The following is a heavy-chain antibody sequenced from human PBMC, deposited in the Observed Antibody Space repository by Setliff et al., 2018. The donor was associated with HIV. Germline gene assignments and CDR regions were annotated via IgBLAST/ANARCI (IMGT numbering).Heavy chain of an antibody. CDR3: ARHPIHTYGYGAFDF. CDR2: ISGNGGNT. Sequence: GGSLRLSCSASGFSFSNYAMHWVRQAPGKGLEYVSAISGNGGNTYYTDSVKGRFTISRDNAKNTLYLQMSSLRPEDTAVYYCARHPIHTYGYGAFDFWGRGTLVTVSS. V-gene: IGHV3-64D*09. J-gene: IGHJ4*02. CDR1: GFSFSNYA. D-gene: IGHD5-18*01.